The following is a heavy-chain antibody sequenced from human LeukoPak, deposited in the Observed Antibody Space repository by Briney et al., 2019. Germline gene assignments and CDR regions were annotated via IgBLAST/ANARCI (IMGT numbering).Heavy chain of an antibody. CDR1: GFTFTSSA. J-gene: IGHJ4*02. V-gene: IGHV1-58*02. CDR3: AARPLVGASDYFDY. D-gene: IGHD1-26*01. Sequence: SVKVSCTASGFTFTSSAMQWVRQARGQRLEWIGWIVVGSGNTNYAQKFQERVTITRDMSTSTAYMELSSLRSEDTAVYYCAARPLVGASDYFDYWGQGTLVTVSS. CDR2: IVVGSGNT.